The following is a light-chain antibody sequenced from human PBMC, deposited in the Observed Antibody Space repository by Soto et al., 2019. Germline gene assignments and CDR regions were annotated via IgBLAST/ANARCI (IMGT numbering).Light chain of an antibody. CDR2: DVS. CDR3: CSYAVNSLWV. V-gene: IGLV2-11*01. Sequence: QSALTQPRSVSGSPGQSVTISCTGTSSDVGGYNYVSWYQQHPGKAPKLMIYDVSKWPSGVPDRFSGSKSGNTASLTISGLQAEDEADYYCCSYAVNSLWVFGGGTKLTVL. CDR1: SSDVGGYNY. J-gene: IGLJ3*02.